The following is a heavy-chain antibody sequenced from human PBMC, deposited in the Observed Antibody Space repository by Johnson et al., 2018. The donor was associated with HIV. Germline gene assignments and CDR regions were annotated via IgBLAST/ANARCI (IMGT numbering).Heavy chain of an antibody. Sequence: VQLVESGGGLVKPGGSLRLSCEASGMTFSNLWMNWVRQAPGKGLEWVGRIRRNTAGGTIEYAAPVKGRFTISRDDSKTTLYLQINSLKSEDTAVYYCATEPNAFDIWGQGTLVTVSS. CDR1: GMTFSNLW. CDR3: ATEPNAFDI. CDR2: IRRNTAGGTI. J-gene: IGHJ3*02. V-gene: IGHV3-15*01.